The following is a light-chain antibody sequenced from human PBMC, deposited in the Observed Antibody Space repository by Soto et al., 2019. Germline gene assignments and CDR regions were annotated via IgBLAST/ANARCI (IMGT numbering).Light chain of an antibody. CDR2: GAS. Sequence: DIELTQSPGTLSLSPGERATLSCRASQSVSSSYLAWYQQKPGQAPRLLIYGASSRATGIPDRFSGSGSGTDFTLTISRLEPEDFAMYYCQQYGSSWTFGQGTKVEIK. J-gene: IGKJ1*01. CDR1: QSVSSSY. V-gene: IGKV3-20*01. CDR3: QQYGSSWT.